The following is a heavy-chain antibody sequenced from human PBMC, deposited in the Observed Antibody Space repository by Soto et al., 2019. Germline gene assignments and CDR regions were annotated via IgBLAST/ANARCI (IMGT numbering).Heavy chain of an antibody. CDR2: IGSSGGNS. Sequence: EVQLVESGGGLVQPGGSLRLSCAVSGFIFSDFTMNWVRQAPGKGLEWVASIGSSGGNSFYADSVKGRFIISRDNAKKSLELQIQSLRAEAAAFYYCAREKRPDAIGGRFGMDYWGQGTTVTVS. J-gene: IGHJ6*02. CDR3: AREKRPDAIGGRFGMDY. CDR1: GFIFSDFT. V-gene: IGHV3-21*01.